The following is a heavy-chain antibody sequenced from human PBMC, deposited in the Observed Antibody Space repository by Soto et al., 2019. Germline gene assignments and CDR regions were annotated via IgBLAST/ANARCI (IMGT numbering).Heavy chain of an antibody. CDR1: GFTFSRYW. Sequence: EVHLVESGGGLVQPGGSLRLSCATSGFTFSRYWMSWVRQPPGKGLEWVANIKQDGSQKNYVDSVKGRFTISRDNAKNSLFLQMNSLRAEDTAVYYCAPRVYDYVWGATDYWGQGTLVTVSS. V-gene: IGHV3-7*05. CDR3: APRVYDYVWGATDY. CDR2: IKQDGSQK. J-gene: IGHJ4*02. D-gene: IGHD3-16*01.